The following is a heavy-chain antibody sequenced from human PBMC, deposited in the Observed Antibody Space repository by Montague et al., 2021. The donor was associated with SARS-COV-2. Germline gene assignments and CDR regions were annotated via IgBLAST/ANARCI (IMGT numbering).Heavy chain of an antibody. D-gene: IGHD3-16*02. CDR3: ARGYDYVWGSYRYLHWFDP. J-gene: IGHJ5*02. CDR1: GGSFNDYY. Sequence: SETLSLTCAVYGGSFNDYYWTWIRQPPGKGLEWIGEINHSGSTNYNPSLKSRVTISVDTSKNQFSLKLSSVTAADTAVYYCARGYDYVWGSYRYLHWFDPWGQGTLVTVSS. V-gene: IGHV4-34*01. CDR2: INHSGST.